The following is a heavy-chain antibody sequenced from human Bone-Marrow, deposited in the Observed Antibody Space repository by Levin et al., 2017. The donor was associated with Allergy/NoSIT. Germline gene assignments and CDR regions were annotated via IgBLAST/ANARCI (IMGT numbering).Heavy chain of an antibody. Sequence: GESLKISCKGSGYSFTSYWIAWVRQMPGKGLEWMGIIHPGDSDTRYSPSFQGQVTISADRSITTAYLQWSSLKASDTAMYYCARHSSGYGSSWSGFDPWGQGTLVTVSS. CDR2: IHPGDSDT. J-gene: IGHJ5*02. CDR3: ARHSSGYGSSWSGFDP. D-gene: IGHD6-13*01. CDR1: GYSFTSYW. V-gene: IGHV5-51*01.